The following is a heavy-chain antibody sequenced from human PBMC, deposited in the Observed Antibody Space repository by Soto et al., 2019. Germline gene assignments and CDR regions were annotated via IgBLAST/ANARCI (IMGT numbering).Heavy chain of an antibody. CDR1: GGSFSGYY. J-gene: IGHJ4*02. CDR2: INHSGST. Sequence: QVQLQQWGAGLLKPSETLSLTCAVYGGSFSGYYWSWIRQPPGKGLEWIGEINHSGSTNYNPSLKSRVTISVDTSKNQFSLKLSSVTAADTAVYYCARDHPGYSYGYDYWGQGTLVTVSS. CDR3: ARDHPGYSYGYDY. D-gene: IGHD5-18*01. V-gene: IGHV4-34*01.